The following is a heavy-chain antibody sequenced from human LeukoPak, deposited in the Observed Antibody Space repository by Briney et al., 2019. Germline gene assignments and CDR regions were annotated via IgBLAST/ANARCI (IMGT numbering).Heavy chain of an antibody. CDR2: IYYSGST. Sequence: PSETLSLTCTVSGGSISSGDYYWSWIRPPPGKGLGGIGYIYYSGSTYYNPSLKSRVTISVDTSKNQFSLKLSSVTAADTAVYYCARDHLLSGSFDYWGQGTLVTVSS. D-gene: IGHD2-2*01. V-gene: IGHV4-30-4*08. J-gene: IGHJ4*02. CDR3: ARDHLLSGSFDY. CDR1: GGSISSGDYY.